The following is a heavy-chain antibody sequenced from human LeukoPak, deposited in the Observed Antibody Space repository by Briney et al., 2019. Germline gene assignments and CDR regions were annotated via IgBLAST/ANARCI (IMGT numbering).Heavy chain of an antibody. Sequence: SETLSLTCTVSGGSISSYYWSWIRQPPGKGLEWIGYIYYSGSTNYNPSLKSRVTISVDTSKNQFSLKLSSVTAADTAVYYCASSGSFPYWYFDLWGRGTLVTVSS. CDR2: IYYSGST. V-gene: IGHV4-59*01. D-gene: IGHD1-26*01. J-gene: IGHJ2*01. CDR1: GGSISSYY. CDR3: ASSGSFPYWYFDL.